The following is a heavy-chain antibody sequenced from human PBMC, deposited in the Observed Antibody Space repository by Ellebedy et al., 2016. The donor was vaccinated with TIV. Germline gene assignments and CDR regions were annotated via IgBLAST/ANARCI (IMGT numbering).Heavy chain of an antibody. V-gene: IGHV1-8*01. CDR3: ARRVRVVVPDGRGFMDV. J-gene: IGHJ6*03. CDR2: MNPTSGNT. Sequence: ASVKVSCXASGHTLTSYDTFTSYDINWVRQATGQGLEWMGWMNPTSGNTGYAQKFQGRVTMTRNTSISTAYMELSSLTSEDTAVYYCARRVRVVVPDGRGFMDVWGKGTTVTVSS. D-gene: IGHD2-2*01. CDR1: GHTLTSYDTFTSYD.